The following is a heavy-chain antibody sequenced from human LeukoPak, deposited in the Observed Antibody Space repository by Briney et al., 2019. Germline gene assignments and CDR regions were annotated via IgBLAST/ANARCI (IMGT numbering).Heavy chain of an antibody. CDR1: GGSISSYY. CDR2: IQTSGNT. Sequence: SEPLSLTCAFAGGSISSYYWSWIRQPPGEGLGWSGYIQTSGNTNYHPSLQSRVTISVDTSKNRFSLKLSSVTAADTAVYYCARESIAAGNDYWGQGTLVTVSS. D-gene: IGHD6-13*01. CDR3: ARESIAAGNDY. J-gene: IGHJ4*02. V-gene: IGHV4-4*09.